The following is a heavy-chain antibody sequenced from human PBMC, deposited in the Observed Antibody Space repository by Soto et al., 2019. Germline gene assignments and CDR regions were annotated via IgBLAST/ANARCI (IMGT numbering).Heavy chain of an antibody. V-gene: IGHV1-18*01. Sequence: QIQLVQSGPELKRPGASVKVSCRTSGFTFNIYGFTWLRQAPGQGPEWMGWISAYDGDTNYAENFQGGISMTIDTSTSTTYMELRSLPSDDAAVYFCTRVAEMSLTRYFDLWGQGTLVTVSS. J-gene: IGHJ4*02. CDR1: GFTFNIYG. CDR3: TRVAEMSLTRYFDL. D-gene: IGHD2-21*02. CDR2: ISAYDGDT.